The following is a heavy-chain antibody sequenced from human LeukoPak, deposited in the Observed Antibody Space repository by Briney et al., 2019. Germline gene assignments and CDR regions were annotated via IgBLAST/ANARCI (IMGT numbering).Heavy chain of an antibody. CDR2: ISYDGTNK. CDR3: AKEGCGGDCFDF. Sequence: PGGSLRLSCAASGFTFSIYGMHWVRQAPGKGLEWVAVISYDGTNKYYADSVKGRFTISRDNSKSTLYLQMNSLRAEDTAVYYCAKEGCGGDCFDFWGQGTLVTVSS. CDR1: GFTFSIYG. J-gene: IGHJ4*02. V-gene: IGHV3-30*18. D-gene: IGHD2-21*01.